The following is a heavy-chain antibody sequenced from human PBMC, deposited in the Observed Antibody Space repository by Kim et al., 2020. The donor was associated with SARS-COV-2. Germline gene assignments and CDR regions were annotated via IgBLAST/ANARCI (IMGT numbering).Heavy chain of an antibody. CDR3: ARGILRTKGAFDI. D-gene: IGHD1-26*01. V-gene: IGHV3-74*01. Sequence: AGSVQVRFTISSDNNKNTLYRQMNSLRAEDTALYYCARGILRTKGAFDIWGQGAMVTVSS. J-gene: IGHJ3*02.